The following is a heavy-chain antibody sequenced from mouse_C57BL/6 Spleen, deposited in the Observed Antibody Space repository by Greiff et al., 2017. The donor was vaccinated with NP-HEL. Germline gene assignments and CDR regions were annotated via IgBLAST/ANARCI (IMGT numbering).Heavy chain of an antibody. CDR1: GFSLTSYG. V-gene: IGHV2-6-1*01. D-gene: IGHD2-3*01. CDR2: IWSDGST. CDR3: ARHDGYSYAMDY. J-gene: IGHJ4*01. Sequence: QVQLKQSGPGLVAPSQSLSITCTVSGFSLTSYGVHWVRQPPGKGLEWLVVIWSDGSTTYNSALKSRLSISKDNSKSQVFLKMNSLQTDDTAMYYCARHDGYSYAMDYWGQGTSVTVSS.